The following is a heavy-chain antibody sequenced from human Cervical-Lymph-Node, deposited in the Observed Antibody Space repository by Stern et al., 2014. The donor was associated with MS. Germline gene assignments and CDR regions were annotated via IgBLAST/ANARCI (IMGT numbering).Heavy chain of an antibody. CDR3: AREHCSGGSCFYYFDY. CDR1: GYTFTDYY. D-gene: IGHD2-15*01. V-gene: IGHV1-2*02. Sequence: VQLVESGAEVKKPGASVKVSCKTSGYTFTDYYMHWVRQAPGQGLEWMGWINPNSGVTKYEQKFQGRVTMTRDTSISTAYMELSRLRSDDTAVYYCAREHCSGGSCFYYFDYWGQGTLVTVSS. J-gene: IGHJ4*02. CDR2: INPNSGVT.